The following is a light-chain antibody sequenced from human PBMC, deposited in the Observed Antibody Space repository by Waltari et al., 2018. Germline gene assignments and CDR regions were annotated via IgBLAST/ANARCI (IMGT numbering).Light chain of an antibody. CDR2: VNSDGSH. Sequence: QLVLTQSPSASASLGASVKLNCTLSSGHSSNVIAWLQQQPEKGPRYLMKVNSDGSHSKGDEIPDRFSGSSSGAERYLTISSRQSEDEADYYCQTGGHGTWVFGGGTKLTVL. CDR3: QTGGHGTWV. V-gene: IGLV4-69*01. CDR1: SGHSSNV. J-gene: IGLJ3*02.